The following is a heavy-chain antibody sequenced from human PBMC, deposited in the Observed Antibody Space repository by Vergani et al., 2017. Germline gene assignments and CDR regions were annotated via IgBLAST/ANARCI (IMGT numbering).Heavy chain of an antibody. J-gene: IGHJ1*01. D-gene: IGHD3-10*01. CDR2: ISSGGGDI. CDR1: GFTFDTYT. CDR3: TTSWGLYYLHGEYFQY. V-gene: IGHV3-23*01. Sequence: EVQLLESGGGLVQPGGSRRLSCAGAGFTFDTYTMAYVRQAPGKGLEWVATISSGGGDIFYADSVKGRITISRDNSKNTLFLQMNSQKDEDTAVYYCTTSWGLYYLHGEYFQYWGRGTLVSVSS.